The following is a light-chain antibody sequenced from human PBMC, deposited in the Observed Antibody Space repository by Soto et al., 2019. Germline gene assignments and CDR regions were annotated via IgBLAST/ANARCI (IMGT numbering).Light chain of an antibody. CDR1: QRISSW. CDR3: QQYNGSSWT. Sequence: DIHMTQSPSTLSASVGDRVTIICRARQRISSWLAWYQQKPGKAPNPLIYDVSSLQGGVPSRFSGSGSGTEFTLTISSLQPDDFATYYCQQYNGSSWTFGQGTKVDIK. V-gene: IGKV1-5*02. J-gene: IGKJ1*01. CDR2: DVS.